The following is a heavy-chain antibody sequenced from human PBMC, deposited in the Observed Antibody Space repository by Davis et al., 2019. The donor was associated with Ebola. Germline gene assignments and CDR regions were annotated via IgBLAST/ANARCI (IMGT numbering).Heavy chain of an antibody. CDR2: IYSIGST. J-gene: IGHJ5*02. V-gene: IGHV3-66*03. D-gene: IGHD4-17*01. CDR1: GSTVGSNY. Sequence: PGGSLRLSCAASGSTVGSNYMNWIRQAPGKGLEWVSVIYSIGSTYYADSVKGRFTISRDSSKNMVYLQMYNLRAEDSAVYYCAGDDGDSVEDGWFDPWGQGTLVIVSS. CDR3: AGDDGDSVEDGWFDP.